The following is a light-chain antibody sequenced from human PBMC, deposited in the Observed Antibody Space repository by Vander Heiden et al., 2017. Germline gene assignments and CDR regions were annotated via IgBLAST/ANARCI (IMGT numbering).Light chain of an antibody. CDR1: SSDIGAYNY. V-gene: IGLV2-14*01. CDR3: SSYTSTSTLCV. Sequence: QSALTQPASVSGSPGQSITIPCSGTSSDIGAYNYVSWFQQHPDKAPKLIIYDVSIRPSGVSNRFSGSKSGNTASLTISGLLPEDEADYFCSSYTSTSTLCVFGTGTKVTVL. CDR2: DVS. J-gene: IGLJ1*01.